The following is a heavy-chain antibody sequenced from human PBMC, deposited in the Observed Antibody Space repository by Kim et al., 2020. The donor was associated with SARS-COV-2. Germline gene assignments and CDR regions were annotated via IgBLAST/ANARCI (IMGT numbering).Heavy chain of an antibody. Sequence: ASVKVSCKASGYTFTSYGISWVRQAPGQGLEWMGWISAYNGNTNYAQKLQGRVTMTTDTSTSTAYMELRSLRSDDTAVYYCARVRDHHDYGGAIPYYYYGMDVWGQGTTVTVSS. CDR1: GYTFTSYG. J-gene: IGHJ6*02. D-gene: IGHD4-17*01. CDR2: ISAYNGNT. CDR3: ARVRDHHDYGGAIPYYYYGMDV. V-gene: IGHV1-18*01.